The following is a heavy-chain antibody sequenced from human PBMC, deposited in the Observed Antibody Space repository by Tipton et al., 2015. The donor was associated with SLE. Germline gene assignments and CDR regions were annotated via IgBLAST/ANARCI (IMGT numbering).Heavy chain of an antibody. CDR3: ARGPVVLDY. CDR1: GYSFTSYW. D-gene: IGHD2-15*01. Sequence: QLVQSGAEVKKPGESLKISCKGSGYSFTSYWIGWVRQAPGQGLEWMGWISAYNGNTNYAQKLQGRVTMTTDTSTSTAYMELRSLRSDDTAVYYCARGPVVLDYWGQGTLVTVSS. CDR2: ISAYNGNT. V-gene: IGHV1-18*04. J-gene: IGHJ4*02.